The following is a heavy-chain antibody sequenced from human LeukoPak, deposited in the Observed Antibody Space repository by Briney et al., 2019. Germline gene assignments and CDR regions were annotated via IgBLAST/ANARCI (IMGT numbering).Heavy chain of an antibody. CDR3: AKVRAITMVRGVPPDDY. D-gene: IGHD3-10*01. Sequence: GGSLRLSCAASGFTFSSYAMSWVRQAPGKGLEWDSAISGSGGSTYYADSVKGRFTISRDNSKNTLYLQMNSLRAEDTAVYYCAKVRAITMVRGVPPDDYWGQGTLVTVSS. CDR2: ISGSGGST. V-gene: IGHV3-23*01. CDR1: GFTFSSYA. J-gene: IGHJ4*02.